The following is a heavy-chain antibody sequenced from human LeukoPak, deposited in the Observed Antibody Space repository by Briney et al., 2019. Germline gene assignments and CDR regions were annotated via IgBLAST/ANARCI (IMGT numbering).Heavy chain of an antibody. CDR2: IYHGGST. CDR3: ARPNPYNYGTDAFDI. CDR1: GYSISSGYY. Sequence: SETLSLTYALSGYSISSGYYWGWIRQPPGKGLESLGSIYHGGSTYYNPSLKSRVSISVDTSKNQFSLKLSSVTAADTAVYYCARPNPYNYGTDAFDIWGQGTMVTVSS. D-gene: IGHD4-17*01. V-gene: IGHV4-38-2*01. J-gene: IGHJ3*02.